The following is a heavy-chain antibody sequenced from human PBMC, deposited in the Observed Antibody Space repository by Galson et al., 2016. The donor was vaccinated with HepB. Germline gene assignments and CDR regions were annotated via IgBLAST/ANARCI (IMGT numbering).Heavy chain of an antibody. V-gene: IGHV5-10-1*01. CDR2: IDPSDSYP. CDR1: GYSFTTYW. J-gene: IGHJ6*02. D-gene: IGHD5-12*01. CDR3: AREYVDKSIVLYYYGMDV. Sequence: QSGAEVTKPGDSLRISCQGSGYSFTTYWITWVRQMPGKGLEWMGRIDPSDSYPSYSPSFQGHVTFSVDKSTNTAYLQWSSLKASDTAMYYCAREYVDKSIVLYYYGMDVWGQGTTVTVSS.